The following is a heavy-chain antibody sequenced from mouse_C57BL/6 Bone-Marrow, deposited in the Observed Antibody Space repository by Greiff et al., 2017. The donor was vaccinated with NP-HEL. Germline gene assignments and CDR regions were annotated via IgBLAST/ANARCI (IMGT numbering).Heavy chain of an antibody. V-gene: IGHV1-26*01. D-gene: IGHD2-3*01. Sequence: VQLQQSGPELVKPGASVKISCKASGYTFTDYYMNWVKQSHGKSLEWIGDINPNNGGTSYIQKFKGKATLTVDKSSSTAYMELRSLTSEDSAVYYCARRGIYDGYYWYFDVWGTGTTVTVSS. CDR1: GYTFTDYY. J-gene: IGHJ1*03. CDR3: ARRGIYDGYYWYFDV. CDR2: INPNNGGT.